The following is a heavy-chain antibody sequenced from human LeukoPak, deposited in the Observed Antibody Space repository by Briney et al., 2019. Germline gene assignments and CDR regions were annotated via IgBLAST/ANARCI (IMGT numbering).Heavy chain of an antibody. CDR2: IRYDGSNK. D-gene: IGHD3-3*01. J-gene: IGHJ3*02. CDR3: TSLLTIFGVHVLDAFDI. CDR1: GFTFSSYG. Sequence: PGGSLRLSCAASGFTFSSYGMHWVRQAPGKGLEWVAFIRYDGSNKYYADSVKGRFTISRDNSKNTLYLQMNSLRAEDTAVYYCTSLLTIFGVHVLDAFDIWGQGTMVTVSS. V-gene: IGHV3-30*02.